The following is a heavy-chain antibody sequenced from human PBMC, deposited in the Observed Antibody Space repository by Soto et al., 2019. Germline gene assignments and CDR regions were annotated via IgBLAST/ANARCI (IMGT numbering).Heavy chain of an antibody. J-gene: IGHJ3*02. CDR1: GFTFSDHY. V-gene: IGHV3-72*01. CDR2: TRNKANSYTT. Sequence: GGSLRLSCAASGFTFSDHYMDWVRQAPGKGLEWVGRTRNKANSYTTEYAASVKGRLTISRDDSKNSLYLQMNSLKTEDTAVYYFARAAVGATWLGAFDIWGKGTMATVSS. CDR3: ARAAVGATWLGAFDI. D-gene: IGHD1-26*01.